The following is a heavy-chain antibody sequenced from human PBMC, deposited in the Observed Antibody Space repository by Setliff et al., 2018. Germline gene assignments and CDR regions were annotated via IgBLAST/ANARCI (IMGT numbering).Heavy chain of an antibody. CDR1: GFTFGDFA. CDR3: ARDSGFGGTFDY. CDR2: IGGRGIST. V-gene: IGHV3-23*01. Sequence: GGSLRLSCAASGFTFGDFAMTWVRQAPGKGLEWVSGIGGRGISTYYADSVKGRFTISRDNAKNSLYLQMNSLRAEDTGVYYCARDSGFGGTFDYWGQGALVTVSS. D-gene: IGHD6-25*01. J-gene: IGHJ4*02.